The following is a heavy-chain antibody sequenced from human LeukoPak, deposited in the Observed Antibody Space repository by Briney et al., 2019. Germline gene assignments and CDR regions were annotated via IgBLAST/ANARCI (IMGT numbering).Heavy chain of an antibody. CDR3: AKIPQVSTTSVPNFDY. CDR1: GFTFSNYA. Sequence: GGSLRLSCAASGFTFSNYAMNWVRQTPGKGLEWVSISGSGDSTYYADSVKGRFTISRDNSRNTLYLQMISLRAEDTGVYYCAKIPQVSTTSVPNFDYWGQGTLVTVSS. CDR2: SGSGDST. J-gene: IGHJ4*02. V-gene: IGHV3-23*01. D-gene: IGHD2/OR15-2a*01.